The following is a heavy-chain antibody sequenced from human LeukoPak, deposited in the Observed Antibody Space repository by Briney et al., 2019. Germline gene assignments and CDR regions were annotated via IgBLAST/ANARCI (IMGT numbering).Heavy chain of an antibody. V-gene: IGHV4-34*01. Sequence: PETLSLTCAVYGGSFSGYYWSWIRQPPGKGLEWIGEINHSGSTNYNPSLKSRVTISVDTSKNQFSLKLSSVTAADTAVYYCARGEVGATTSFDYWGQGTLVTVSS. CDR3: ARGEVGATTSFDY. D-gene: IGHD1-26*01. CDR2: INHSGST. J-gene: IGHJ4*02. CDR1: GGSFSGYY.